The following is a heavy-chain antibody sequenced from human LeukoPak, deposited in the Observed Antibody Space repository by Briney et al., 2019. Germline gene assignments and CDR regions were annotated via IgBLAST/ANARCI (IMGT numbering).Heavy chain of an antibody. J-gene: IGHJ4*02. V-gene: IGHV1-18*04. Sequence: ASVKVSCKASGYTFTGYYMHWVRQAPGQGLEWMGWISAYNGNTNYAQKLQGRVTMTTDTSTSTAYMELRSLRSDDTAVYYCARTYWYYDILTGYDYWGQGTLVTVSS. D-gene: IGHD3-9*01. CDR1: GYTFTGYY. CDR2: ISAYNGNT. CDR3: ARTYWYYDILTGYDY.